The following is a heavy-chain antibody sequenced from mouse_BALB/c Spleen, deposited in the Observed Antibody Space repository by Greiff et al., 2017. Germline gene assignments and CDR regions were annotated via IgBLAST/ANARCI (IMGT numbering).Heavy chain of an antibody. CDR1: GYAFSSSW. CDR3: ARETTATFDY. D-gene: IGHD1-2*01. Sequence: QVQLKESGPELVKPGASVKISCKASGYAFSSSWMNWVKQRPGQGLEWIGRIYPGDGDTNYNGKFKGKATLTADKSSSTAYMQLSSLTSVDSAVYFCARETTATFDYWGQGTTLTVSS. J-gene: IGHJ2*01. CDR2: IYPGDGDT. V-gene: IGHV1-82*01.